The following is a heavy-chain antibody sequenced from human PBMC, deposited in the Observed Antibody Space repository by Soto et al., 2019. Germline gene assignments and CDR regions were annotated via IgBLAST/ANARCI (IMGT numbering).Heavy chain of an antibody. D-gene: IGHD2-2*01. CDR1: GFSFRSYA. CDR2: IWYDGVNK. CDR3: AKAQYCSSTSCPDGMDV. J-gene: IGHJ6*02. V-gene: IGHV3-30*02. Sequence: PGGSLRLSCAASGFSFRSYAMHWVRQAPGKGLEWVAVIWYDGVNKYYADSVKGRFTISRDNSKNTLYLQMNSLRAEDTAVYYCAKAQYCSSTSCPDGMDVWGQGTTVTVSS.